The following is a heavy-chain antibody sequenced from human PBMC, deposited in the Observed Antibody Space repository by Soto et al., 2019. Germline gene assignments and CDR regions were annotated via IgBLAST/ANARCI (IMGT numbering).Heavy chain of an antibody. J-gene: IGHJ5*02. Sequence: ASVKVCCKVSGDTFTSYDLNWVRQATGQGLEWMGWMNPHSGNTGYAQKFQGRVSMTRNTSISTAYMQLSSLRSDDTAVYYCARVPATWFDPWGQGTLVTVSS. D-gene: IGHD2-2*01. CDR3: ARVPATWFDP. V-gene: IGHV1-8*01. CDR1: GDTFTSYD. CDR2: MNPHSGNT.